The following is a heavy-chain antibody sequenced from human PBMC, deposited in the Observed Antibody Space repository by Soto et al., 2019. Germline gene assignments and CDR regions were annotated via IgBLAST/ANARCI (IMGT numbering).Heavy chain of an antibody. V-gene: IGHV3-66*01. J-gene: IGHJ4*02. D-gene: IGHD3-16*01. CDR3: ARDPWAAEY. CDR1: GFTVSTKY. Sequence: GGSLRLSCAASGFTVSTKYMSWVRQAPGKGLEWVSVIYSGGSTFYADSVRGRFTISRDNSKNTVNLQMNSLRAEDTAVYYCARDPWAAEYWGQGTLVTVSS. CDR2: IYSGGST.